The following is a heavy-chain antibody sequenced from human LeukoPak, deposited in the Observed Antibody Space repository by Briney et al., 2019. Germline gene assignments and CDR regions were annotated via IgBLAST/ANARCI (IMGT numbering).Heavy chain of an antibody. Sequence: ASVKVSCKASGGTFSSYAISWGRQAPGQGLEWMGAIIPIFGTANYAQKFQDRVTITTDESTSTAYMELSSLRSEDTAVYYCATTYYDSSGYYRGFYFDYWGQGTLVTVSS. V-gene: IGHV1-69*05. J-gene: IGHJ4*02. CDR1: GGTFSSYA. CDR2: IIPIFGTA. D-gene: IGHD3-22*01. CDR3: ATTYYDSSGYYRGFYFDY.